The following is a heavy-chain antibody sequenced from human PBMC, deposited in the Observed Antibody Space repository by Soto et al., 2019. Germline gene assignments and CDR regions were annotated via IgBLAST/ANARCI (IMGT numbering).Heavy chain of an antibody. V-gene: IGHV3-23*01. CDR1: GFTFSIFA. Sequence: GGSLRLSCAASGFTFSIFAMSWVRQSPGKGLEWVPTISGSGGSTYYADAVKGRFTISRDNSMGTLYLQMKSLRVEDTAIYYCAKEVSLGSTVDLGYWGQGALVTVSS. CDR3: AKEVSLGSTVDLGY. CDR2: ISGSGGST. D-gene: IGHD7-27*01. J-gene: IGHJ4*02.